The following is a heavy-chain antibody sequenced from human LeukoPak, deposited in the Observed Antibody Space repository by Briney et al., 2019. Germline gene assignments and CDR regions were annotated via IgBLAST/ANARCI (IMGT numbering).Heavy chain of an antibody. CDR1: GFTFSSYA. CDR2: ISYDGSNK. J-gene: IGHJ3*02. CDR3: ARTTEAYYGSGSTDLHI. Sequence: GGSLRLSCAASGFTFSSYAMHWVRQAPGKGLEWVAVISYDGSNKYYADSVKGRFTISRDNSKNTLYLQMNSLRAEDTAVYYCARTTEAYYGSGSTDLHIWGQGTMVTVSS. V-gene: IGHV3-30-3*01. D-gene: IGHD3-10*01.